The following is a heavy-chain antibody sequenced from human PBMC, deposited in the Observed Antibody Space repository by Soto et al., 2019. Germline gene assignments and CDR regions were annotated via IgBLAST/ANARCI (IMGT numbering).Heavy chain of an antibody. V-gene: IGHV4-34*02. CDR2: INHGGNT. CDR1: GGSLSDYS. Sequence: QVQLRQWGAGLLKPSETLSLRCAAYGGSLSDYSWSWIRQSPEKGLEWIGEINHGGNTKYNPSLKSRVTISVDTSKNQVSLILTSATAADTAVYRCARGGGNSGYFFDYWGRGTLVTVSS. CDR3: ARGGGNSGYFFDY. D-gene: IGHD5-12*01. J-gene: IGHJ4*02.